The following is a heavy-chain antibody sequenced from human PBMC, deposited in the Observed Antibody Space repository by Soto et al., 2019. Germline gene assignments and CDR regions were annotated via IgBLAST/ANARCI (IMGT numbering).Heavy chain of an antibody. Sequence: SATLSLTCTVSGGSISSYYWSWIRQPPRKGLEWIGYIYYSGSTNYKSSLKSRVTISVDTSKNQFSLKLSSVTAADTAVYYCARNNGRENYYDSSGYWYYFDYWGQGTLVTVS. V-gene: IGHV4-59*01. CDR1: GGSISSYY. J-gene: IGHJ4*02. CDR3: ARNNGRENYYDSSGYWYYFDY. CDR2: IYYSGST. D-gene: IGHD3-22*01.